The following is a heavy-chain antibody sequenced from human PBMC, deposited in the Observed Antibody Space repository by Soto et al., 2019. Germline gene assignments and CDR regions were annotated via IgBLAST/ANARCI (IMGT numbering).Heavy chain of an antibody. Sequence: SETLSLTCTVSGGSISSYYWSWIRQPPGKGLEWIGHIYYSGSTNYNPSLKSRVTISVDTSKNQFSLKLSSVTAADTAVYYCARGTHQFTMVRGVIGYYYYGMDVWGQGTTVTVSS. V-gene: IGHV4-59*01. D-gene: IGHD3-10*01. J-gene: IGHJ6*02. CDR3: ARGTHQFTMVRGVIGYYYYGMDV. CDR2: IYYSGST. CDR1: GGSISSYY.